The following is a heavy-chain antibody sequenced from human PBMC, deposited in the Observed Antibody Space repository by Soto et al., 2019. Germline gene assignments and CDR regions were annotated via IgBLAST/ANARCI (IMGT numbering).Heavy chain of an antibody. Sequence: GGSLRLSGAASGFTFSSYSMSWVRQAPGKGLEWVSAISGNGISTYYADSVRGRFTISRDNSENTLFLQMNRLRADDTAVYYCTRDAISMVWGTDKWFDPLGQRTLVAFCS. CDR2: ISGNGIST. D-gene: IGHD3-10*01. CDR1: GFTFSSYS. J-gene: IGHJ5*02. CDR3: TRDAISMVWGTDKWFDP. V-gene: IGHV3-23*01.